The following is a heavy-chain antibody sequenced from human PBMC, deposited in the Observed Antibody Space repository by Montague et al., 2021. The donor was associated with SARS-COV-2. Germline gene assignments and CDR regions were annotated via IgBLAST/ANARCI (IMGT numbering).Heavy chain of an antibody. CDR1: GDSVSSNIAT. CDR2: TYYRSKWYN. Sequence: CAISGDSVSSNIATCNWIRQSPSRGLEWLGRTYYRSKWYNDYAVSVKSRITINPDTSKNQFSLHLKSVTPEDTAVYYCARVRVATISHFDYWGQGTLVTVSS. D-gene: IGHD2-15*01. J-gene: IGHJ4*02. V-gene: IGHV6-1*01. CDR3: ARVRVATISHFDY.